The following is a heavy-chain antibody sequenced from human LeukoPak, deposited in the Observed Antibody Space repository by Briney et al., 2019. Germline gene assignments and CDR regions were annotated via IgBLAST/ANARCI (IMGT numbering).Heavy chain of an antibody. V-gene: IGHV3-49*03. J-gene: IGHJ6*03. D-gene: IGHD2-15*01. CDR1: GFTFGDYA. Sequence: PGGPLRLSCTASGFTFGDYAMSWFPQAPGKGVEGVGFIRRKAHVRTTEYDASVKGKFTISRDESKSIAYLQMNSLKTEDTAVYYCTRDTHCSGGSCYDYYYYYMDGWGKGTTVTVSS. CDR2: IRRKAHVRTT. CDR3: TRDTHCSGGSCYDYYYYYMDG.